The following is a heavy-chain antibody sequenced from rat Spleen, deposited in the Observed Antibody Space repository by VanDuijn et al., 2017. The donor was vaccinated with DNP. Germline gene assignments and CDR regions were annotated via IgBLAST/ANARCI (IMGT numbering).Heavy chain of an antibody. D-gene: IGHD1-4*01. V-gene: IGHV5S13*01. Sequence: EVQLVESGGGLVQPGRSLKLSCAASGFNFSKYGMAWVRQAPAKGLEWVASINTDGGSTYYPGSVKGRFTISRDNAEDTVYLQMNSLRSEDTATYYCAKEHHGYNYHYYYAMDAWGQGTSVTVSS. CDR3: AKEHHGYNYHYYYAMDA. CDR1: GFNFSKYG. J-gene: IGHJ4*01. CDR2: INTDGGST.